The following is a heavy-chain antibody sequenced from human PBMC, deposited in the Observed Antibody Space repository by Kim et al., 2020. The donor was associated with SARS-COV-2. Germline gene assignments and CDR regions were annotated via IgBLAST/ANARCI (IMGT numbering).Heavy chain of an antibody. D-gene: IGHD3-22*01. CDR2: INHSGST. J-gene: IGHJ6*02. CDR3: ARDPFKIVVVEEGDYYYGMDV. CDR1: GGSFSGYY. V-gene: IGHV4-34*01. Sequence: SETLSLTCAVYGGSFSGYYWSWIRQPPGKGLEWIGEINHSGSTNYNPSLKSRVTISVDTSKNQFSLKLSSVTAADTAVYYCARDPFKIVVVEEGDYYYGMDVWGQGTTVTVSS.